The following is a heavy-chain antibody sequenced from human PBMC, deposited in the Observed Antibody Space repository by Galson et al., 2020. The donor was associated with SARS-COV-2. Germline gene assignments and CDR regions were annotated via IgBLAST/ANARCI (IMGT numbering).Heavy chain of an antibody. CDR1: GGSFSGYY. V-gene: IGHV4-34*01. CDR2: INHSGST. Sequence: QWVSTQRQDSQTLSLTCAVYGGSFSGYYWSWIRQPPGKGLEWIGEINHSGSTNYNPSLQSRVTISVDTSKNQFSLKLSSVTAADTAVYYCARDRLRLVVAATRYLNYFDYWGQGTLVTVSS. J-gene: IGHJ4*02. CDR3: ARDRLRLVVAATRYLNYFDY. D-gene: IGHD2-15*01.